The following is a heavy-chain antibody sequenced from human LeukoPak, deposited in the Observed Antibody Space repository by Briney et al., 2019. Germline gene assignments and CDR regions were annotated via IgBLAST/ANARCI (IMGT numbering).Heavy chain of an antibody. Sequence: PGGSLRLSCAASGFTYSSYAMSWVRQAPGKGLEWVSAISGSGGSTYYADSVKGRFTISRDNSKNTLYLQMNSLRAEDTAVYYCANSGGVQRDDAYWGQGTLVTVSS. D-gene: IGHD6-25*01. V-gene: IGHV3-23*01. CDR2: ISGSGGST. J-gene: IGHJ4*02. CDR1: GFTYSSYA. CDR3: ANSGGVQRDDAY.